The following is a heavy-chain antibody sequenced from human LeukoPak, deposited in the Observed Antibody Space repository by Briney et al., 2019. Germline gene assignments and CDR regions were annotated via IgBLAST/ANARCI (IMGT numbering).Heavy chain of an antibody. CDR1: GFTFSSYG. CDR2: IRYDGSNK. V-gene: IGHV3-30*02. CDR3: ANLHSSSWYLDYFDY. J-gene: IGHJ4*02. D-gene: IGHD6-13*01. Sequence: PGGSLRLSCAASGFTFSSYGMHWVRQAPGKGLEWVAFIRYDGSNKYYADSVKGRFTISRDNSKNTLYLQMNSLRAEDRAVYYCANLHSSSWYLDYFDYSGQGTLVTVSS.